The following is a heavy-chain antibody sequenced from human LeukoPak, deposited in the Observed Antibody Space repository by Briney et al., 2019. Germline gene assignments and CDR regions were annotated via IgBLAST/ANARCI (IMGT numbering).Heavy chain of an antibody. CDR1: GYTFTSNY. CDR2: IYPRDGST. Sequence: ASVKVSCKASGYTFTSNYIHWVRQAPGQGLEWMGMIYPRDGSTSYAQKFQGRVTVTRDTSTSTVHMELSGLRSEDTAVYYCARDQEGFDYWGQGTLVTVAS. V-gene: IGHV1-46*01. J-gene: IGHJ4*02. CDR3: ARDQEGFDY.